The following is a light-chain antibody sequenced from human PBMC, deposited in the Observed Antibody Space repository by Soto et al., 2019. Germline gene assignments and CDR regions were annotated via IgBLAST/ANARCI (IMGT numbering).Light chain of an antibody. J-gene: IGKJ1*01. CDR1: QSISSW. CDR2: KAS. Sequence: DIQMTQSPSTLSASVGDRVTITCRASQSISSWLAWYQQKPGKAPKLPIYKASSLESGVPSRFSGSGSGTEFTLTISSLQPDDFATYYCQQYNSYSRTFGQGTKVDIK. CDR3: QQYNSYSRT. V-gene: IGKV1-5*03.